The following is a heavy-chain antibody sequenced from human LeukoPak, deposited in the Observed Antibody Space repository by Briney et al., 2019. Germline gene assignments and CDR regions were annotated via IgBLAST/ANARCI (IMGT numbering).Heavy chain of an antibody. Sequence: ASVKVSCKASGYTFTSYGISWVRQAPGQGLEWMGWISAYNGNTNYAQKLQGRVTMTTDTSTSTAYMEQRSLRSDDTAVYYCARVTRDGYNWSILDYFDYWGQGTLVTVSS. D-gene: IGHD5-24*01. CDR1: GYTFTSYG. V-gene: IGHV1-18*01. CDR3: ARVTRDGYNWSILDYFDY. J-gene: IGHJ4*02. CDR2: ISAYNGNT.